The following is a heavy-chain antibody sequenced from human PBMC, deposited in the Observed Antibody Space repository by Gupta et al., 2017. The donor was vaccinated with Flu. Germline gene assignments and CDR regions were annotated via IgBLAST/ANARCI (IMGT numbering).Heavy chain of an antibody. D-gene: IGHD3-22*01. CDR1: TSYW. CDR3: ARVRYDSSGYYFGY. V-gene: IGHV5-51*01. CDR2: IYPGDSDT. Sequence: TSYWIGWVRQMPGKGLEWMGIIYPGDSDTRYSPSFQGQVTISADKSISTAYLQWSSLKASETDMYYCARVRYDSSGYYFGYWGQGTLVTVSS. J-gene: IGHJ4*02.